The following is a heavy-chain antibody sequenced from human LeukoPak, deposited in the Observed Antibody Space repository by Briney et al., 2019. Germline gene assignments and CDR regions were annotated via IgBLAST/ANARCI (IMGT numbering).Heavy chain of an antibody. D-gene: IGHD3-22*01. Sequence: GGSLRLSCAASGFSFSSYAMHWVRQPPGKGLEWVAAISGAAISTYYADSVKGRFTVSRDNPNNTLYLQMNSLRAEDTALYFCAKPITMIVRDSFDVWGQGAMVTVSS. CDR2: ISGAAIST. V-gene: IGHV3-23*01. J-gene: IGHJ3*01. CDR1: GFSFSSYA. CDR3: AKPITMIVRDSFDV.